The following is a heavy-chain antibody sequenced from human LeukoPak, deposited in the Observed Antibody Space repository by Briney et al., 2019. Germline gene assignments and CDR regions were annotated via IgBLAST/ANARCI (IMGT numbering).Heavy chain of an antibody. CDR1: GFTFGSYA. J-gene: IGHJ4*02. Sequence: GGSLRLSCAASGFTFGSYAMSWVRQAPGKGLEWVSAISGSGGSTYYADSVKGRFTISRDNSKNTLYLQMNSLRAEDTAVYYCAKDDIVVVVAATPTNVLDYWGQGTLVTVSS. V-gene: IGHV3-23*01. D-gene: IGHD2-15*01. CDR2: ISGSGGST. CDR3: AKDDIVVVVAATPTNVLDY.